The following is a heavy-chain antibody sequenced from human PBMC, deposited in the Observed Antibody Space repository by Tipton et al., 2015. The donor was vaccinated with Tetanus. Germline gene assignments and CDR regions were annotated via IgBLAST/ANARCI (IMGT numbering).Heavy chain of an antibody. D-gene: IGHD3/OR15-3a*01. CDR2: ISPFNENV. Sequence: QVQLVQSGAEVKKPGASVKVSCKASGYTFTHYGVNWVRQAPGQGLEWMGWISPFNENVNYAEKFQGRLTMTTDRSTATVYMDLGGLRSDDTAVYYWGGGRGLGPHEYFEHWGQGTLVTVSS. V-gene: IGHV1-18*01. CDR1: GYTFTHYG. J-gene: IGHJ5*02. CDR3: GGGRGLGPHEYFEH.